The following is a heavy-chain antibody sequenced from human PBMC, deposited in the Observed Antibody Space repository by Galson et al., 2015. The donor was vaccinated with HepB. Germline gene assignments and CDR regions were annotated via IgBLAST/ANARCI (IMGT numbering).Heavy chain of an antibody. Sequence: SLRLSCAASGFTFSDYYMTWVRQTPGKGLECLSYISSDSSYTKYADSLGGRFTISRDNAKKSLYLQMGSLRVEDTAVYYCARVDWQYFFDYWGHGTLVTVSS. D-gene: IGHD3-9*01. CDR1: GFTFSDYY. CDR2: ISSDSSYT. V-gene: IGHV3-11*05. CDR3: ARVDWQYFFDY. J-gene: IGHJ4*01.